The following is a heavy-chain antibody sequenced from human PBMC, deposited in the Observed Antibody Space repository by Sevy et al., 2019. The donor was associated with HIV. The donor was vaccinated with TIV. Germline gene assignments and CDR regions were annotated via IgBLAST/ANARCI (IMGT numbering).Heavy chain of an antibody. Sequence: ASVKVSCKVSGYTLTELSMHWVRQAPGKGLEWMGGFDPEDGETIYAQKFQGRVTMTEDTSTDTAYMELSSLRSEETAVYYCATGFETKWDAFDIWGQGTMVTVSS. CDR1: GYTLTELS. V-gene: IGHV1-24*01. CDR3: ATGFETKWDAFDI. J-gene: IGHJ3*02. CDR2: FDPEDGET. D-gene: IGHD1-1*01.